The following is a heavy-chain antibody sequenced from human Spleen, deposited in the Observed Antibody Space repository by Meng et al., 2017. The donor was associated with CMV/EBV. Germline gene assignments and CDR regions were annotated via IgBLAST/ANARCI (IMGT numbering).Heavy chain of an antibody. D-gene: IGHD2-21*01. CDR3: ARDPYCGGDCYPAAGMDV. CDR1: GGSISSSSYY. Sequence: GSLRLSCTVSGGSISSSSYYWGWIRQPPGKGLEWIGSIYYCGSTYYNPSLKSRVTISVDTSKNQFSLKLSSVTAADTAVYYCARDPYCGGDCYPAAGMDVWGQGTTVTVSS. CDR2: IYYCGST. V-gene: IGHV4-39*07. J-gene: IGHJ6*02.